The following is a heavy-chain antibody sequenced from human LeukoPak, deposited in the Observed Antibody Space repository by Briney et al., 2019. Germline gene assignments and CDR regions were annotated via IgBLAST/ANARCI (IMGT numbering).Heavy chain of an antibody. CDR3: ARGLKVGATVY. J-gene: IGHJ4*02. Sequence: ASVKVSCKASGYTFTTYAIHWVRQAPGQRLEWMGWISTYNDDRKYSPKFQGTVTITTDTSASTAYLELSSLRSEDTAVYYCARGLKVGATVYWGQGTLVTVSS. CDR2: ISTYNDDR. V-gene: IGHV1-3*04. D-gene: IGHD1-26*01. CDR1: GYTFTTYA.